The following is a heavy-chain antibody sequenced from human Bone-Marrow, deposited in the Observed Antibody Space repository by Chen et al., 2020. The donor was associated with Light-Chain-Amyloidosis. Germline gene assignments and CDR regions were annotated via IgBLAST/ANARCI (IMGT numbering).Heavy chain of an antibody. CDR3: TRKGGYFDF. D-gene: IGHD3-10*01. CDR1: GFNFSSFG. J-gene: IGHJ4*02. CDR2: FSGSTVST. Sequence: EGQLVESGGGLVQPGGSLGLSCGTSGFNFSSFGMSWVRQAPGMGLGWVSTFSGSTVSTYYAGAVKGRFIISRDNSTSTLYLQMNSLSAGDTAVYFCTRKGGYFDFWGQGSLVTVSS. V-gene: IGHV3-23*04.